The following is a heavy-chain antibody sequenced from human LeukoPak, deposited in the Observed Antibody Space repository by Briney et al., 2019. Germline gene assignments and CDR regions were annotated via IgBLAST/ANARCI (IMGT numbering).Heavy chain of an antibody. CDR2: IYSGGST. CDR1: GFTVSSNY. Sequence: GGSLRLSCAASGFTVSSNYMSWVRQAPGKGLEWVSVIYSGGSTYYADSVKGRITISRDNSKNTLYLQMNSLRAEDTAVYYCAKGPITPDFDYWGQGTLVTVSS. CDR3: AKGPITPDFDY. V-gene: IGHV3-66*01. J-gene: IGHJ4*02.